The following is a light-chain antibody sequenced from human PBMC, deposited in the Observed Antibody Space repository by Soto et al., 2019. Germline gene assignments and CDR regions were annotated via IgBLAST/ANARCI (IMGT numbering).Light chain of an antibody. V-gene: IGLV2-14*03. CDR2: DVS. CDR3: SSYTRSNTLRYV. J-gene: IGLJ1*01. Sequence: SVLPQPASVSGSPGQSITISCTGTSSDVGGYNYVSWYQHHPGKAPKVMIYDVSNRPSGVSNRFSGSKSGNTASLTISGLRAEDEADYYCSSYTRSNTLRYVFGTGTKVTVL. CDR1: SSDVGGYNY.